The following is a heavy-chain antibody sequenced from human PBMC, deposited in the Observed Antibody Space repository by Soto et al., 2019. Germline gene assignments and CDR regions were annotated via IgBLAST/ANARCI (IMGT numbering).Heavy chain of an antibody. CDR1: GFTFDDNA. Sequence: PGGSLRLSCAVPGFTFDDNAMHWVRQAPEKGLEWVSGTNWKSDIGYADSVKGRFTISRDNAENSLYLQMNSLRAEDTALYYCAISQDRGGRTTFIYWGQGTQVTVSS. CDR3: AISQDRGGRTTFIY. D-gene: IGHD3-16*01. V-gene: IGHV3-9*01. CDR2: TNWKSDI. J-gene: IGHJ4*02.